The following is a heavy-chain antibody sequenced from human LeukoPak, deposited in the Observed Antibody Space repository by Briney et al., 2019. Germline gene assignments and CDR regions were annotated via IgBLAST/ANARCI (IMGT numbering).Heavy chain of an antibody. V-gene: IGHV3-66*01. D-gene: IGHD3-3*01. Sequence: GGSLRLSCAASGFTVSSNYMGWVRQAPGKGLEWVSVIYRGGNTYYADSVKGRFTISRDNSKNTVYLQMNSLRAEDTAVYYCARDGITIFGVVPGWGQGTLVTVSS. CDR1: GFTVSSNY. CDR3: ARDGITIFGVVPG. CDR2: IYRGGNT. J-gene: IGHJ4*02.